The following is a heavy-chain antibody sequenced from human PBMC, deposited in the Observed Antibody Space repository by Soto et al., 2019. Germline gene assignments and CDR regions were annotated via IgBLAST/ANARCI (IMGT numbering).Heavy chain of an antibody. D-gene: IGHD7-27*01. J-gene: IGHJ6*02. CDR1: GSPFRSYA. Sequence: ESGGGLVQPGGSLRLSCVASGSPFRSYAMSWVRQTPGRGLECVSSISSGSNTYYTDSVRGRFTISRDNSKNSLYLQMSSLRADDTALYYCAKASATGKSDGMDVWGPGTRVSVSS. CDR3: AKASATGKSDGMDV. CDR2: ISSGSNT. V-gene: IGHV3-23*01.